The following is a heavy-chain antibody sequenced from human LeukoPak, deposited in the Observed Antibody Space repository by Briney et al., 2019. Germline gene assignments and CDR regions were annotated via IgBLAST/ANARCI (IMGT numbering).Heavy chain of an antibody. J-gene: IGHJ4*02. D-gene: IGHD6-19*01. CDR3: ARHGYSSGWYEGYFDY. CDR1: GYSFTSYW. V-gene: IGHV5-51*01. Sequence: GESLKISCKGSGYSFTSYWIGWVRQMPGKGLEWMGIIYPGDSDTRYSPSFQGQVTISADKSISTAYLQWSSLKASDTAMYYCARHGYSSGWYEGYFDYWGQGTLITVSS. CDR2: IYPGDSDT.